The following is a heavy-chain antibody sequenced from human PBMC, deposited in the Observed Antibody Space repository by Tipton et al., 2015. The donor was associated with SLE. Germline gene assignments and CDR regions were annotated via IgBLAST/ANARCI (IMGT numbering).Heavy chain of an antibody. J-gene: IGHJ4*02. CDR3: AKGIRFLEWFRFDS. D-gene: IGHD3-3*01. CDR2: ISWNSEKI. CDR1: GFIFDDYA. Sequence: SLRLSCAASGFIFDDYAMHWVRQAPGKGLEWVSGISWNSEKIAYADSVKGRFTISRDNAKNSLFLQMNSLRAEDTAFYYCAKGIRFLEWFRFDSWGQGTLVTVSS. V-gene: IGHV3-9*01.